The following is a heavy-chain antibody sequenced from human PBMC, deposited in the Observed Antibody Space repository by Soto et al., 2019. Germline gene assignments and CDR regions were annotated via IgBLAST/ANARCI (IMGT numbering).Heavy chain of an antibody. CDR1: GFTFSSYG. CDR3: TTDSYSTMIVVRFDY. D-gene: IGHD3-22*01. J-gene: IGHJ4*01. Sequence: GGSLRLSCAASGFTFSSYGMHWVRQAPGKGLEWVSAISSGSSNIYYADSVKGRFTISRDNAKNSLYLQMNSLRAEDTALYYCTTDSYSTMIVVRFDYWGHGSLVTVSS. V-gene: IGHV3-21*03. CDR2: ISSGSSNI.